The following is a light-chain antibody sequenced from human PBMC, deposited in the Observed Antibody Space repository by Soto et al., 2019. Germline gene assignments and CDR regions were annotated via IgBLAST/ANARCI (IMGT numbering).Light chain of an antibody. CDR2: EVS. CDR1: SSDVGGYNY. J-gene: IGLJ1*01. CDR3: SSYTSSSTLV. V-gene: IGLV2-14*01. Sequence: QSVLTQPASVSGSPGQSITISCTGTSSDVGGYNYVSWYQQHPGKAPKLMIYEVSNRPSGVSNRFSGSKSGSTASLIISGLQAEDEADYYCSSYTSSSTLVFGTGTKVTVL.